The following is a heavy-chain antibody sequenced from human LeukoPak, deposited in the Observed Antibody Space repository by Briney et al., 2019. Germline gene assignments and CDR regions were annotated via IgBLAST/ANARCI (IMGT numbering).Heavy chain of an antibody. CDR3: AKVVVRGVTFDY. J-gene: IGHJ4*02. Sequence: GGSLRLSCAASGFTFSSYAMSWVRQAPGKGLEWVSAISDSGGSTYYADSVRGRLTISRDNSKNTLYLQMNSLRAEDAAVYYCAKVVVRGVTFDYWGQGTLVTVSS. CDR2: ISDSGGST. V-gene: IGHV3-23*01. CDR1: GFTFSSYA. D-gene: IGHD3-10*02.